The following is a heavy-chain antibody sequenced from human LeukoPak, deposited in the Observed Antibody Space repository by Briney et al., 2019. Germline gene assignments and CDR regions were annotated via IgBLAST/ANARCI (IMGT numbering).Heavy chain of an antibody. CDR2: ISYDGSNK. V-gene: IGHV3-30*04. CDR3: ARDYGSSWYYFDY. D-gene: IGHD6-13*01. J-gene: IGHJ4*02. CDR1: GFTFSSYA. Sequence: GRSLRLSCAASGFTFSSYAMHWVRQAPGKGLEWVAVISYDGSNKYYADSVEGRFTISRDNSKNTLYLQMNSLRAEDTAVYYCARDYGSSWYYFDYWGQGTLVTVSS.